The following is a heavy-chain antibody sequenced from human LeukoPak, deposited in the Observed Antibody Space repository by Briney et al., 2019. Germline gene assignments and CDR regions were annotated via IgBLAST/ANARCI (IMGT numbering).Heavy chain of an antibody. CDR2: IYYSGST. J-gene: IGHJ5*02. CDR1: GGSISSYY. V-gene: IGHV4-59*01. Sequence: SETLSLTCTVSGGSISSYYWSWIRQPPGKGLEWIGYIYYSGSTNYNPFLKSRVTISVDTSKNQFSLKLSSVTAADTAVYYCAKSQLLRQAEHCSGGTCYWPFWFDPWGQGTLVTVSS. D-gene: IGHD2-15*01. CDR3: AKSQLLRQAEHCSGGTCYWPFWFDP.